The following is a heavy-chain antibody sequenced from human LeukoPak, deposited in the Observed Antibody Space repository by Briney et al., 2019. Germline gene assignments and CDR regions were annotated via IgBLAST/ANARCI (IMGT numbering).Heavy chain of an antibody. J-gene: IGHJ5*02. V-gene: IGHV3-23*01. D-gene: IGHD2-15*01. Sequence: GGSLRLSCTASGFTFSDYAMSWVRQAPGEGLEWVSGIANDGSTYYADSVKGRFTISRENSKNTLYLQMSSLTTEDTALYYCAKEAAGIGVPRFDPWGQGTLVTVSP. CDR3: AKEAAGIGVPRFDP. CDR2: IANDGST. CDR1: GFTFSDYA.